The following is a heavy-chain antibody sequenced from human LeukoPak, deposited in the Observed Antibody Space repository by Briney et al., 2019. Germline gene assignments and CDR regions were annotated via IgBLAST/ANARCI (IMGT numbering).Heavy chain of an antibody. D-gene: IGHD3-10*01. CDR1: GGTFSSYA. V-gene: IGHV1-69*04. Sequence: ASVKVSCKASGGTFSSYAISWVRQAPGQGLEWMGRIIPILGIANYAQKFQGRVTITADKSTSTAYMELSGLRSEDTAVYYCARAGGSGSYYSKITFPFDYWGQGTLVTVSS. CDR3: ARAGGSGSYYSKITFPFDY. CDR2: IIPILGIA. J-gene: IGHJ4*02.